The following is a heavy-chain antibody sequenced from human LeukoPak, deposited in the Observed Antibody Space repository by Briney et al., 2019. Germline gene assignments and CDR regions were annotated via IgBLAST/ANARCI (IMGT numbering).Heavy chain of an antibody. D-gene: IGHD5-18*01. J-gene: IGHJ4*02. V-gene: IGHV4-39*01. CDR3: ARSPRGYSYEYYFDY. CDR2: IYYSGST. Sequence: SETLSLPCTVSGGSISSSGYYWGWIRQPPGKGLEWIGSIYYSGSTYYNPSLKSRVTISVDTSKNQFSLKLSSVTAADTAVYYCARSPRGYSYEYYFDYWGQGTLVTVSS. CDR1: GGSISSSGYY.